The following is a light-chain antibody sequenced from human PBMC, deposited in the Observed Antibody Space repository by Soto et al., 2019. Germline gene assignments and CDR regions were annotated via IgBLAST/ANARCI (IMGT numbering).Light chain of an antibody. CDR1: QSISTF. CDR3: QQHNSFSIT. Sequence: DIQMTQSPSSLSASVGARVTITFRASQSISTFLNWYQQRPGKAPELLIYAASNLQSGGPSRFSGSGSGTEFTPTINSLQADEFATYYGQQHNSFSITFGQGTRLENK. CDR2: AAS. V-gene: IGKV1-5*01. J-gene: IGKJ5*01.